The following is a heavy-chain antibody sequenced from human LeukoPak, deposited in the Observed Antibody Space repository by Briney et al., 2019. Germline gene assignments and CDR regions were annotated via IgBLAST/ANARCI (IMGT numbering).Heavy chain of an antibody. D-gene: IGHD1-26*01. J-gene: IGHJ6*03. CDR3: AKDGSKTTPDSYFYMDV. V-gene: IGHV3-20*04. CDR1: GFTFNDYG. CDR2: INWSGDVR. Sequence: GGSLRLSCVASGFTFNDYGMSWVRQVPGKGLEWVSGINWSGDVRGYADSVKGRFTISRDNAKNSLYLQMNSLGAEDTALYYCAKDGSKTTPDSYFYMDVWGKGTTVTVSS.